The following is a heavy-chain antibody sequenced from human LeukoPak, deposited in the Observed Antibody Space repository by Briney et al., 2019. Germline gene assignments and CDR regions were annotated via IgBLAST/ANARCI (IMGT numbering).Heavy chain of an antibody. V-gene: IGHV3-15*07. Sequence: NPGGSLRPSCATSGFTFSNAWMNWVRQAPGKGLEWVGRIRSNSDGGTIDYAAPVKGRFALSRDDSKNTLYLQMNSLQTEDTAVYYCATDFYDTTWGQGTLVTVSS. J-gene: IGHJ5*02. CDR3: ATDFYDTT. D-gene: IGHD3-22*01. CDR2: IRSNSDGGTI. CDR1: GFTFSNAW.